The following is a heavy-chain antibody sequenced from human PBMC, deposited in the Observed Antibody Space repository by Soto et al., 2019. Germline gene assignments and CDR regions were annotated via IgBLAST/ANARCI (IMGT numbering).Heavy chain of an antibody. CDR2: IYYSGST. CDR1: GGSFSSYY. V-gene: IGHV4-59*01. Sequence: SETLSLTCAVYGGSFSSYYWSWIRQPPGKGLEWIGYIYYSGSTNYNPSLKSRVTISVDTSKNQFSLKLSSVTAADTAVYYCASYSSSAGAWGQGTLVTVSS. J-gene: IGHJ5*02. CDR3: ASYSSSAGA. D-gene: IGHD6-6*01.